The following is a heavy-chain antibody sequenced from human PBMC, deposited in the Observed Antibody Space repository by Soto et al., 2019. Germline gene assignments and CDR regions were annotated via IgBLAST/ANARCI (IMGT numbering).Heavy chain of an antibody. CDR2: ITGSRGTT. CDR3: ARDHTGADY. J-gene: IGHJ4*02. V-gene: IGHV3-23*01. Sequence: EVKLLESGGGLVQPGGSLRLSCAASGFTFSSYSMSWVRQAPGKGLEWVSHITGSRGTTYYADSVKGRFTISRDSSRNTLYLQMNSLRAEDTAVYYCARDHTGADYWGQGTLVTVSS. D-gene: IGHD7-27*01. CDR1: GFTFSSYS.